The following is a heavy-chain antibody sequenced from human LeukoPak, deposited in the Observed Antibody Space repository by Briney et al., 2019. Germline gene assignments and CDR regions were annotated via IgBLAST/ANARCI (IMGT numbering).Heavy chain of an antibody. V-gene: IGHV3-7*05. J-gene: IGHJ4*02. D-gene: IGHD3-10*01. CDR2: INEDGSGK. CDR3: ARTYGSGSFDY. CDR1: GFTFRGYW. Sequence: GGSLRLSCAASGFTFRGYWMSWVRQSPGRGLEWVANINEDGSGKYYVDSVKGRFTISRDNAENSLDLQMNSLRAEDTAVYYCARTYGSGSFDYWGQGTLVTISS.